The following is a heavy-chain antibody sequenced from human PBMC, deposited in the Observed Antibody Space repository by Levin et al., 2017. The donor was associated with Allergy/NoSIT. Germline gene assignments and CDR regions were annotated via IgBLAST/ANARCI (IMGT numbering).Heavy chain of an antibody. V-gene: IGHV3-33*01. CDR1: GFTFSSYG. D-gene: IGHD1-26*01. CDR2: IWYDGSNK. J-gene: IGHJ6*02. CDR3: ARAISGSYSYYGMDG. Sequence: GESLKISCAASGFTFSSYGMHWVRQAPGKGLEWVAVIWYDGSNKYYADSVKGRFTISRDNSKNTLYLQMNSLRAEDTAVYYCARAISGSYSYYGMDGWGQGTTVTVSS.